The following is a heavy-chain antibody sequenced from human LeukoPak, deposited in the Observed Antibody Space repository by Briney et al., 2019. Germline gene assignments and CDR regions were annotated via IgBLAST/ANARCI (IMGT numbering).Heavy chain of an antibody. V-gene: IGHV4-59*01. CDR2: IYYSGST. J-gene: IGHJ3*02. Sequence: PSETLSLTCTVSGGSISSYYWSWIRQPPGKGLEWVGYIYYSGSTNYNPSLKRRVTISVDTSKSQFSLKLSSVTAADTAVYYCARDTSSGWYGAFDIWGQGTMVTVSS. CDR1: GGSISSYY. D-gene: IGHD6-19*01. CDR3: ARDTSSGWYGAFDI.